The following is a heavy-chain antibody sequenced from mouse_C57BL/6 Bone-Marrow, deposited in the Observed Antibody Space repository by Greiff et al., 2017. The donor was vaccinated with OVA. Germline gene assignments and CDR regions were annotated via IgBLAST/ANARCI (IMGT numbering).Heavy chain of an antibody. CDR3: ARVPTYYGSSTYYFDY. D-gene: IGHD1-1*01. J-gene: IGHJ2*01. V-gene: IGHV1-9*01. CDR2: ILPGSGST. CDR1: GYTFTGYW. Sequence: QVQLQQPGAELMKPGASVKLSCKATGYTFTGYWIEWVKQRPGHGLEWIGEILPGSGSTNYNEKFKGKATFTADTSSNTAYMQLSSLTTEDSAIYYCARVPTYYGSSTYYFDYWGQGTTLTVSS.